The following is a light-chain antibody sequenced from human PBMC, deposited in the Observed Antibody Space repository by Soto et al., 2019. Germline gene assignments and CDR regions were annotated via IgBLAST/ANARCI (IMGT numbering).Light chain of an antibody. CDR2: DAV. J-gene: IGKJ3*01. CDR1: RPVVRQY. V-gene: IGKV3-20*01. CDR3: QQNGRSPT. Sequence: EMVMTQSPAILSVSPGERVSLSCRASRPVVRQYIAWYHQKPGQAPRLLIHDAVSRATGIPDRFSGSDSASGTDFTLFISRLEPEDCGVFYCQQNGRSPTFGPGTKVDIK.